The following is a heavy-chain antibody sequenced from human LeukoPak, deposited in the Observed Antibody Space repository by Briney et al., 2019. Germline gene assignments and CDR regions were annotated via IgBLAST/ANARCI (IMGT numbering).Heavy chain of an antibody. CDR2: ISGSGGST. Sequence: GGSLRLSCAASGFTFSSYAMSWVRQAPGKGLEWVSAISGSGGSTYYADSVKGRFTISRDNSKNTLYLQMNSLRAEDTAVYYCAKDKGRYSYGDEGNDYWGQGTLVTVSS. V-gene: IGHV3-23*01. CDR1: GFTFSSYA. J-gene: IGHJ4*02. D-gene: IGHD5-18*01. CDR3: AKDKGRYSYGDEGNDY.